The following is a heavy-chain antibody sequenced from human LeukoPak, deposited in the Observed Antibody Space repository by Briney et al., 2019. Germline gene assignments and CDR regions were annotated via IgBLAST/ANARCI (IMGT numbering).Heavy chain of an antibody. CDR1: GGSISSGSYY. CDR2: IYHSGST. D-gene: IGHD3-10*01. V-gene: IGHV4-39*07. CDR3: ARGGGLWFVDY. Sequence: SQTLSLTCTVSGGSISSGSYYWGWIRQPPGKGLEWIGGIYHSGSTNYNPSLKSRVTISVDTSKNQFSLKLSSVTAADTAVYYCARGGGLWFVDYWGQGTLVTVSS. J-gene: IGHJ4*02.